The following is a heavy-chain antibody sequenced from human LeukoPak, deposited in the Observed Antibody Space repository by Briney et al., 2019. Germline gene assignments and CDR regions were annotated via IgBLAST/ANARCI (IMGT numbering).Heavy chain of an antibody. V-gene: IGHV4-59*01. J-gene: IGHJ6*02. D-gene: IGHD2-15*01. CDR2: IYYSGST. Sequence: SETLSLTCTVSGGSISSYYWSWIRQPPGKGLEWIGYIYYSGSTNYNPSLKSRVTIPVDTSKNQFSLKLSSVTAADTAVYYCARARMVVVAATRSRLDYGMDVWGQGTTVTVSS. CDR1: GGSISSYY. CDR3: ARARMVVVAATRSRLDYGMDV.